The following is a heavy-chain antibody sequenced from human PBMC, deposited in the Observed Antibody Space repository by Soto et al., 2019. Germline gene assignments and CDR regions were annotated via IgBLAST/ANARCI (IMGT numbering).Heavy chain of an antibody. D-gene: IGHD6-13*01. V-gene: IGHV3-30-3*01. Sequence: QVQLVESGGGVVQPGRSLGLSCAASGFTFSSYAMHWVRQAPGKGLEWVAVISYDGSNKYYADSVKGRFTISRDNSKNTLYLQMNSLRAEDTAVYYCARDTQGEQQLVLDYWGQGTLVTVSS. CDR1: GFTFSSYA. J-gene: IGHJ4*02. CDR3: ARDTQGEQQLVLDY. CDR2: ISYDGSNK.